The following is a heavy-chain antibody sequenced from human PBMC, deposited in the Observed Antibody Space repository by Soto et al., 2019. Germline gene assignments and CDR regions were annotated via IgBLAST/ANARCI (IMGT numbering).Heavy chain of an antibody. CDR1: GYTFTSYY. CDR3: ARESARPEYYYYGMDV. CDR2: INPSGGST. J-gene: IGHJ6*02. D-gene: IGHD6-6*01. Sequence: ASVKVSCKASGYTFTSYYMHWVRQAPGQGLEWMGIINPSGGSTSYAQKFQGRVTMTTDTSTSTAYMELRSLRSDDTAVYYCARESARPEYYYYGMDVWGQGTTVTISS. V-gene: IGHV1-46*01.